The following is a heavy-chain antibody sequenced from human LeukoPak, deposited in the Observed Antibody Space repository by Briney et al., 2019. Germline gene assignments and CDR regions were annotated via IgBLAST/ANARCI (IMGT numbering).Heavy chain of an antibody. CDR2: IYYSGST. J-gene: IGHJ4*02. Sequence: SETLSLTCTVSGGSISSSSYYWGWTRQPPGKGLEWIGSIYYSGSTYYNPSLKSRVTISVDTSKNQFSLKLSSVTAADTALFFKPRPAYDILTGYYNVDYWGQGTLVTVSS. D-gene: IGHD3-9*01. CDR3: PRPAYDILTGYYNVDY. V-gene: IGHV4-39*01. CDR1: GGSISSSSYY.